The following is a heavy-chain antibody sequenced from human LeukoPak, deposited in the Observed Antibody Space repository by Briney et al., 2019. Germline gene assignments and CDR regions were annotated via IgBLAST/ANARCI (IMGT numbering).Heavy chain of an antibody. CDR3: AREGVTKYYFDY. J-gene: IGHJ4*02. V-gene: IGHV4-59*01. D-gene: IGHD4-11*01. Sequence: SETLSLTCTVSGGSISSYYWSWIRQPPGKGLEWIGYIYYSGSTDYNPSLKSRVTISVDTSKNQFSLKLSSLTAADTAVYYCAREGVTKYYFDYWGQGTLVTVSS. CDR1: GGSISSYY. CDR2: IYYSGST.